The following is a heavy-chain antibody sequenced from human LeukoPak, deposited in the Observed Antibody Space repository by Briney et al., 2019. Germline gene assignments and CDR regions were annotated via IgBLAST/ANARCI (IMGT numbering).Heavy chain of an antibody. CDR2: IRYDGSNK. Sequence: GGSLRLSCAASGFTFSSYGMHWVRQAPGKGLEWVAFIRYDGSNKYYADSVKGRFTISRDNSKNTLYLQMNSLRAEGTAVYYCAKTGLRYCSSTSCAQYFQHWGQGTLVTVSS. J-gene: IGHJ1*01. V-gene: IGHV3-30*02. D-gene: IGHD2-2*01. CDR3: AKTGLRYCSSTSCAQYFQH. CDR1: GFTFSSYG.